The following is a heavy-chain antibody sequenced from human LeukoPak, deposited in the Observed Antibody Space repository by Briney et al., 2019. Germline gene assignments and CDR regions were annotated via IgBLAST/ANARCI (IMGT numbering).Heavy chain of an antibody. CDR1: GYTFTGYY. J-gene: IGHJ4*02. V-gene: IGHV1-2*02. Sequence: GASVKVSCKASGYTFTGYYMHWVRQAPGQGLEWMGWINPNSGGTNYAQKFQGRVTMTRDTSISTAYMELSRLRSDDTAVYYSAYDSSGYYSLDYWGQGTLVTVAS. CDR2: INPNSGGT. CDR3: AYDSSGYYSLDY. D-gene: IGHD3-22*01.